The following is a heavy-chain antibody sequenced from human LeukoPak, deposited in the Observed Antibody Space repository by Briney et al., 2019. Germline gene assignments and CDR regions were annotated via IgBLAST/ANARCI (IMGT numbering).Heavy chain of an antibody. D-gene: IGHD2-2*01. CDR3: AREVGRSFDY. Sequence: SETLSLTCTVSGYSISSGYYWGWIRQPPGKGLEWIGSIYHSGSTYYNPSLQSRVTISVDTSNNQFSLKLSSVTAADTPVYYCAREVGRSFDYWGQGTLVTVSS. V-gene: IGHV4-38-2*02. CDR2: IYHSGST. CDR1: GYSISSGYY. J-gene: IGHJ4*02.